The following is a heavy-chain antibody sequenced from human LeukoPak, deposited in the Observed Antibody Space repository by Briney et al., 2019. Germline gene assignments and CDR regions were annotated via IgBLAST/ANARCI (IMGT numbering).Heavy chain of an antibody. CDR3: TGLAYSSGWYQRGAGY. V-gene: IGHV3-49*04. CDR1: GVTFGDYA. CDR2: IRSKAYGGTT. Sequence: GSLRLSCTASGVTFGDYAMSWVRQAPGKGLEWVGFIRSKAYGGTTEYAPSVKGRFTISRDDSKSIAYLQMNSLKPEDTAVYYCTGLAYSSGWYQRGAGYWGQGTLVTVSS. J-gene: IGHJ4*02. D-gene: IGHD6-19*01.